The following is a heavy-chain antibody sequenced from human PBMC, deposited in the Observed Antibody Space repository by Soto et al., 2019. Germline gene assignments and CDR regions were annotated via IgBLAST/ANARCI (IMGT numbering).Heavy chain of an antibody. CDR2: IIPIFGTA. CDR3: ARDGSSTSYTLNGGAFDI. D-gene: IGHD2-2*01. J-gene: IGHJ3*02. CDR1: GGTFGSYA. Sequence: QVQLVQSGAEVKKPGSSVKVSCKASGGTFGSYAISWVRQAPGQGLEWMGGIIPIFGTANYAQKFQGRVTITADESTSTAYMELSSLRSEDTAVYYCARDGSSTSYTLNGGAFDIWGQGTMVTVSS. V-gene: IGHV1-69*01.